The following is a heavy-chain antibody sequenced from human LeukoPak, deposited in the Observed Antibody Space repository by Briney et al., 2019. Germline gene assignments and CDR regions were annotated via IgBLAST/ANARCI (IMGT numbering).Heavy chain of an antibody. V-gene: IGHV1-69*13. CDR1: VCTFRSYA. CDR2: IIPIFGTA. D-gene: IGHD1-26*01. Sequence: SVKVSCLASVCTFRSYAISWVRQAPGQGLEWMGGIIPIFGTANYAQKFQGRVTITADESTITAYMEPSSLRSEDTAVYYCASVHSGSVEVYFDYWGQGTLVTVSS. CDR3: ASVHSGSVEVYFDY. J-gene: IGHJ4*02.